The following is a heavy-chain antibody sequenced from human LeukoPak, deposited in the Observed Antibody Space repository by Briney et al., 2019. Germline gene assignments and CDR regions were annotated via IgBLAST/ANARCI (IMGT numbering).Heavy chain of an antibody. V-gene: IGHV4-38-2*02. Sequence: SETLSLTCTVSGYSISSGYYWGWIRQPPGKGLEWIGSIYHSGSTYYNPSLKSRVTISVDTSKNQFSLKLSSVTAADTAVYYCARRRREQLPPGDWFDPWGQGTLVTVSS. J-gene: IGHJ5*02. CDR1: GYSISSGYY. D-gene: IGHD6-13*01. CDR2: IYHSGST. CDR3: ARRRREQLPPGDWFDP.